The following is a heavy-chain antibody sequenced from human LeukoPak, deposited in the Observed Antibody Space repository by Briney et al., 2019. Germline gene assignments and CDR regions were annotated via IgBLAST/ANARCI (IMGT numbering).Heavy chain of an antibody. D-gene: IGHD2-2*01. Sequence: ASVKVSCKASGGTFSSYAISWVRQAPGQGLEWMGGIIPIFGTANYAQKFQGRVTITADESTSTAYMELSSLRSEDTAVYYCASTRWHSLQLLYFDYWGQGTLVTVSS. J-gene: IGHJ4*02. V-gene: IGHV1-69*01. CDR1: GGTFSSYA. CDR2: IIPIFGTA. CDR3: ASTRWHSLQLLYFDY.